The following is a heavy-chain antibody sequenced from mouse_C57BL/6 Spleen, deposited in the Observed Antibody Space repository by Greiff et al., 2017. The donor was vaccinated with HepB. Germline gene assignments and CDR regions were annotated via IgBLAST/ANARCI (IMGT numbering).Heavy chain of an antibody. V-gene: IGHV5-6*01. CDR2: ISSGGSYT. D-gene: IGHD1-1*01. J-gene: IGHJ4*01. CDR1: GFTFSSYG. Sequence: EVQLVESGGDLVKPGGSLKLSCAASGFTFSSYGMSWVRQTPDKRLEWVATISSGGSYTYYPDSVKGRFTISRENAKNTLYLQMSSLKSEDTAMYYCARRVITTNAMDYWGQGTSVTVSS. CDR3: ARRVITTNAMDY.